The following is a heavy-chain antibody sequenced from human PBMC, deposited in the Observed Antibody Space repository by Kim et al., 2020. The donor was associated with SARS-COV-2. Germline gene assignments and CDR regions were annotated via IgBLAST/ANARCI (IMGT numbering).Heavy chain of an antibody. J-gene: IGHJ4*02. Sequence: YNDYAVSVNSRITSHPDTTKNQFSLQLNSVTPEDTAVYYCARSSARRFDYWGPGTLVTVSS. CDR2: YN. D-gene: IGHD6-6*01. CDR3: ARSSARRFDY. V-gene: IGHV6-1*01.